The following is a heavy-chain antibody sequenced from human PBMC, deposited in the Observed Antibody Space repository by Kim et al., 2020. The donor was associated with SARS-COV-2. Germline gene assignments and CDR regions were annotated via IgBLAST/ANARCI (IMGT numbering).Heavy chain of an antibody. J-gene: IGHJ4*01. D-gene: IGHD3-3*01. V-gene: IGHV3-30*18. CDR3: AKDGKMGGSGQSLFDY. CDR1: GFTFSSYG. CDR2: ISYDGSNK. Sequence: GGYLRLSCAASGFTFSSYGMHWVRQAPGKGLEWVAVISYDGSNKYYADSVKGRFTISRDNSKNTLYLQMNSLRAEDTAVYYCAKDGKMGGSGQSLFDYWG.